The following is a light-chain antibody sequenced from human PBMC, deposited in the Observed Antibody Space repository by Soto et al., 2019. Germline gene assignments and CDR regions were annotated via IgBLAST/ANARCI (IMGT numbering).Light chain of an antibody. Sequence: QSVLTQPPSASGSPGQSVAISCTGTTSDIGGYNYVSWYQRHPGKAPKLMIYEVNKRPSGVPDRFSGSKSGNTASLTVSGLQAEDEADYYCSSHGGNSPYVFGTGTKVTVL. J-gene: IGLJ1*01. CDR1: TSDIGGYNY. CDR3: SSHGGNSPYV. V-gene: IGLV2-8*01. CDR2: EVN.